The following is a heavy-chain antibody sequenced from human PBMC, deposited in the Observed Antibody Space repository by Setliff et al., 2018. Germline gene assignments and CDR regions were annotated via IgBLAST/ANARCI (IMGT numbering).Heavy chain of an antibody. D-gene: IGHD6-13*01. V-gene: IGHV4-39*07. CDR2: ISFGGNT. Sequence: PSETLSLTCTVSGDSISSTYYYWGWIRQPPGKGLEWIGSISFGGNTNYNPSLRSRVTISVDTSKNQFSLKLSSVTAADTAVYYCARDLGSSGWSYHDAFDIWGRGTMVTVSS. CDR3: ARDLGSSGWSYHDAFDI. CDR1: GDSISSTYYY. J-gene: IGHJ3*02.